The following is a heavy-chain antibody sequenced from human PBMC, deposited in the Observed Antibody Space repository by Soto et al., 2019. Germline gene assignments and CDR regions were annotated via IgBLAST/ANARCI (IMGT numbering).Heavy chain of an antibody. CDR2: ISAYNGNT. CDR3: ARSHYYDSSGYYPDY. Sequence: XSVKVSCKASGYTFTSYGISWVRQAPGQGLEWMGWISAYNGNTNYAQKLQGRVTMTTDTSTSTAYMELRSLRSDDTAVYYCARSHYYDSSGYYPDYWGQGTLVTVSS. J-gene: IGHJ4*02. CDR1: GYTFTSYG. D-gene: IGHD3-22*01. V-gene: IGHV1-18*01.